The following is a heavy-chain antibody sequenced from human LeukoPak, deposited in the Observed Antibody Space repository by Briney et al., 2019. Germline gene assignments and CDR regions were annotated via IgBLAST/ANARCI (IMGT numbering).Heavy chain of an antibody. CDR2: IRYDGSNK. J-gene: IGHJ4*02. Sequence: GGSLRLSCVASGFTFSNHDMHWVRQAPGKGLEWVAFIRYDGSNKYYADSVKGRFTISRDNSKNTLYLQMNSLRAEDTAVYYCAKLNYYDSSGYPPFDYWGQGTLVTVSS. CDR3: AKLNYYDSSGYPPFDY. CDR1: GFTFSNHD. D-gene: IGHD3-22*01. V-gene: IGHV3-30*02.